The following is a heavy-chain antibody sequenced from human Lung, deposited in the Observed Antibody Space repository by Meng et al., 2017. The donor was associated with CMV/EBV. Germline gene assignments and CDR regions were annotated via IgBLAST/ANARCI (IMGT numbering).Heavy chain of an antibody. J-gene: IGHJ4*02. D-gene: IGHD7-27*01. V-gene: IGHV1-2*02. Sequence: SVXVSCKASGYTFTAHYFHWVRQAPGQGLEWMGWIHPHRGDTNYAQQFQGRVTLTRDTSINTGYMELTRLTSDDTAVYYCARDNNWGPGYWGQGTLVTVSS. CDR2: IHPHRGDT. CDR1: GYTFTAHY. CDR3: ARDNNWGPGY.